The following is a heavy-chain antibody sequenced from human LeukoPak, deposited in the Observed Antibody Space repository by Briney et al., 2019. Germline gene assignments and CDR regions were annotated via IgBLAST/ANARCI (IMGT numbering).Heavy chain of an antibody. CDR2: ISSSSSYI. CDR1: GFSFDNYA. Sequence: GGSLRLSCAASGFSFDNYAMSWVRQAPGKGLEWVSSISSSSSYIYSADSVKGRFTISRDNAKNSLYLQMNSLRVEDTAVYYCAGVWIPPYTSSWPYYFDYWGQGTLVTVSS. J-gene: IGHJ4*02. D-gene: IGHD6-13*01. V-gene: IGHV3-21*01. CDR3: AGVWIPPYTSSWPYYFDY.